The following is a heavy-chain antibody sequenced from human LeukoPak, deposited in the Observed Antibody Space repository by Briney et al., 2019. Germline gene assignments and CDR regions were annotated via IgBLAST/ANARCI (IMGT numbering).Heavy chain of an antibody. V-gene: IGHV4-59*08. D-gene: IGHD3/OR15-3a*01. CDR1: GGSISSYY. CDR3: ARQTGSGLFILP. Sequence: SETLSLTCTVSGGSISSYYWSWIRQPPGKGLEWIGYIYYSGSTNYNPSLKSRVTMSLDTSKNQFSLRLSSVTAADTAVYYCARQTGSGLFILPGGQGTLVTVSS. J-gene: IGHJ4*02. CDR2: IYYSGST.